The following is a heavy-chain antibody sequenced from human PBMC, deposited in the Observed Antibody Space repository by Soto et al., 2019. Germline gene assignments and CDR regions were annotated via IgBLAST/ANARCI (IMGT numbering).Heavy chain of an antibody. D-gene: IGHD5-18*01. CDR3: CVETSYSYGTGDYYGLDV. Sequence: SVKVSCKASGFTFTRTAVQWVRQARGQRLEWIGWIVVGSGNTSYAQKFQERVTITRDMSTSTAYMELSSLRSEDTAVYYCCVETSYSYGTGDYYGLDVWGQGTTVTVSS. V-gene: IGHV1-58*01. CDR1: GFTFTRTA. CDR2: IVVGSGNT. J-gene: IGHJ6*02.